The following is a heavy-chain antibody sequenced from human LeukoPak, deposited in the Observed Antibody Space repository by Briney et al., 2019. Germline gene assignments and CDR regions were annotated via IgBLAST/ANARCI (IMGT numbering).Heavy chain of an antibody. D-gene: IGHD3-16*01. CDR3: ARLASMISFRSFDY. V-gene: IGHV3-30*03. Sequence: GGCLRLSCAASGFIFSGYAMHWVRQAPGKGLEWVAPIAHDESTIHYADSAKGGFTISRDNAKNSLYLQVNSLRDEDTAVYYCARLASMISFRSFDYWGQGTLVTVSS. CDR1: GFIFSGYA. J-gene: IGHJ4*02. CDR2: IAHDESTI.